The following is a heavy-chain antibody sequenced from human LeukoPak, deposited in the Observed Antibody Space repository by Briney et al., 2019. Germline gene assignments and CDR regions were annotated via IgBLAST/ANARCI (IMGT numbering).Heavy chain of an antibody. D-gene: IGHD6-13*01. Sequence: GGSLRLSCAASGFTFTSSAMSWVRQAPGKGLEWVSAIRGSGGSTHYADSVKGRFTISRDNSKNTLYLQMNSLRAEDTAVYYCAKDGLETAAGRFDYWGQGTLVTVSS. CDR3: AKDGLETAAGRFDY. V-gene: IGHV3-23*01. J-gene: IGHJ4*02. CDR1: GFTFTSSA. CDR2: IRGSGGST.